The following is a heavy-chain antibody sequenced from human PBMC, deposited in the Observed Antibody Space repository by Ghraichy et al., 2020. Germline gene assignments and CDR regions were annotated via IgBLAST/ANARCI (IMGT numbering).Heavy chain of an antibody. V-gene: IGHV4-34*01. CDR1: GGSFSGYY. CDR2: INHSGST. CDR3: ASRLIGVDYYGSGSYYPYYYGMDV. D-gene: IGHD3-10*01. J-gene: IGHJ6*02. Sequence: SETLSLTCAVYGGSFSGYYWSWIRQPPGKGLEWIGEINHSGSTNYNPSLKSRVTISVDTSKNQFSLKLSSVTAADTAEYYCASRLIGVDYYGSGSYYPYYYGMDVWGQGTTVTVSS.